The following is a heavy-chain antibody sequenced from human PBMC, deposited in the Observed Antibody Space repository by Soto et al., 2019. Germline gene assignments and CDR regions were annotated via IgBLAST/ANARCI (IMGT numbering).Heavy chain of an antibody. CDR1: GFPFNNAW. CDR3: ARESAALNWFDP. J-gene: IGHJ5*02. V-gene: IGHV3-21*01. CDR2: ISSFSNYM. Sequence: LRLSCATSGFPFNNAWMNWVRQAPGKGLEWVSSISSFSNYMYYTDSVKGRFTISRDNAKNSLYLQMNSLRDEDTAVYYCARESAALNWFDPWGQGTLVTVS. D-gene: IGHD2-2*01.